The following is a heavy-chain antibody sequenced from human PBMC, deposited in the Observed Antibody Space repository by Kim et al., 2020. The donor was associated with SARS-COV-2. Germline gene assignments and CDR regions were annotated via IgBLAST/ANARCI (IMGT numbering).Heavy chain of an antibody. Sequence: SETLSLTCAVYGGSFSGYYWSWIRQPPGKGLEWIGEINHSGSTNYNPSLKSRVTISVDTSKNQFSLKLSSVTAADTAVYYCARGLFLTGYSSGWYRRGRNWFDPWGQGTLVTVSS. J-gene: IGHJ5*02. D-gene: IGHD6-19*01. CDR1: GGSFSGYY. V-gene: IGHV4-34*01. CDR3: ARGLFLTGYSSGWYRRGRNWFDP. CDR2: INHSGST.